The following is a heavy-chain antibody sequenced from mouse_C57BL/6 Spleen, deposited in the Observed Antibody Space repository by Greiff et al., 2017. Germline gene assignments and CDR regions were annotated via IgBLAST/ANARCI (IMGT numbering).Heavy chain of an antibody. CDR2: IYPGSGST. V-gene: IGHV1-55*01. CDR3: ARVDGSSYWYFDV. J-gene: IGHJ1*03. D-gene: IGHD1-1*01. Sequence: VQLQQPGAELVKPGASVKMSCKASGYTFTSYWITWVKQRPGQGLEWIGDIYPGSGSTNYNEKFKSKATLTVDTSSSTAYMKLSSLTSEDSAVYYCARVDGSSYWYFDVWGTGTTVTVSS. CDR1: GYTFTSYW.